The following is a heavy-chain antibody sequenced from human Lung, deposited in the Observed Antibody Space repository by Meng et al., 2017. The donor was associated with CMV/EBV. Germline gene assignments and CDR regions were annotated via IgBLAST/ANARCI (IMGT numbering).Heavy chain of an antibody. V-gene: IGHV1-69*10. CDR3: VRDDRYTGYDRFDS. CDR1: GDGFSSYS. Sequence: SXXVSXKISGDGFSSYSVTWVRLAPGQGLEWMGVIIPIIGVTNYAQKFQGRVAITADKSRNTAYMELRSLRSDDTAMYYCVRDDRYTGYDRFDSWGQGTLVTVS. CDR2: IIPIIGVT. D-gene: IGHD5-12*01. J-gene: IGHJ4*02.